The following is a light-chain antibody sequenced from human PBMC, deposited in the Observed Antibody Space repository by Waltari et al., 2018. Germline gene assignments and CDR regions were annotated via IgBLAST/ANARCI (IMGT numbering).Light chain of an antibody. CDR3: LQHNTYPPT. Sequence: DIQMTQSPSSLSASVGDRVTITCRASQGIRHDLGWYQQKPGKAPKRLIYAPSTLQSVVPSRFSGSGSGTEFTLTISSLQPEDFATYYCLQHNTYPPTFGQGTKVEIK. CDR1: QGIRHD. V-gene: IGKV1-17*01. J-gene: IGKJ1*01. CDR2: APS.